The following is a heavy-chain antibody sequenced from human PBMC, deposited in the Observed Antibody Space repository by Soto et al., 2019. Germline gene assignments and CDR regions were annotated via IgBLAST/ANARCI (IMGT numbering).Heavy chain of an antibody. CDR3: ARISLTRRDGYNSDIDY. D-gene: IGHD5-12*01. CDR2: IFSNDEK. CDR1: GFSLSNARMG. V-gene: IGHV2-26*01. J-gene: IGHJ4*02. Sequence: SGPTLVNPTETLTLTCTVSGFSLSNARMGVSWIRQPPGKALEWLAHIFSNDEKSYSTSLKSRLTISKDTSKSQVVLTMTNMDPVDTATYYCARISLTRRDGYNSDIDYWGQGTLVTVSS.